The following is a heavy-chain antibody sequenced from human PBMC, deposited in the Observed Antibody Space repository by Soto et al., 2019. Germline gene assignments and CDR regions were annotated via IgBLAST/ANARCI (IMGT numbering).Heavy chain of an antibody. CDR3: AIYGYSYSASFFDY. J-gene: IGHJ4*02. CDR2: IYHTEST. Sequence: PSEALSLTCAVSGHSISSGFYYWGWVRQPPGKGLEWIGSIYHTESTYYNPSLKSRVTMSVDTSKNQLSLKLSSMTAADTAVYFCAIYGYSYSASFFDYWGQGTRVTVSS. V-gene: IGHV4-38-2*01. CDR1: GHSISSGFYY. D-gene: IGHD5-18*01.